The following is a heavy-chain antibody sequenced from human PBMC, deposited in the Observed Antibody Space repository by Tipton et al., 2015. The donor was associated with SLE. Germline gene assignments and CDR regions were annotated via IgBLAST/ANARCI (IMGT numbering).Heavy chain of an antibody. D-gene: IGHD6-13*01. CDR2: INHSGST. Sequence: TLSLTCAVYDGSFSDYYWSWIRQPPGKGLEWIGEINHSGSTNYNPSLKSRVTISVDTSKNQFSLKLRSVTAADTAIYYCARHASSWYFHFDYWGQGTLITVSS. CDR1: DGSFSDYY. V-gene: IGHV4-34*01. CDR3: ARHASSWYFHFDY. J-gene: IGHJ4*02.